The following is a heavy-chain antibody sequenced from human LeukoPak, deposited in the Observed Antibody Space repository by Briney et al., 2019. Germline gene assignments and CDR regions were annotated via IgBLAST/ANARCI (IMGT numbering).Heavy chain of an antibody. Sequence: SETLSLTCTVSGGSISSGSYYWSWIRQPAGKGLEWIGRIYTSGSTNYNPSPKSRVTISVDTSKNQFSLKLSSVTAADTAVYYCARDRGGSYDYWGQGTLVTVSS. CDR1: GGSISSGSYY. D-gene: IGHD1-26*01. CDR2: IYTSGST. V-gene: IGHV4-61*02. J-gene: IGHJ4*02. CDR3: ARDRGGSYDY.